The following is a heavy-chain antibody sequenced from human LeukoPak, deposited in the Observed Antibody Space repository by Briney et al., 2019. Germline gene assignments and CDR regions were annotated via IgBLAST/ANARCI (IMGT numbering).Heavy chain of an antibody. Sequence: GGSLRLSCAASGFTFSNAWMSWVRQAPGKGLEWVGRIKSGGTTDYAAPVKGRFTISRDDSKNTLYLQMNSLKSEDTAVYFCIRDRSNDFWTGNLRVDNWGQGTLVTVSS. CDR3: IRDRSNDFWTGNLRVDN. CDR1: GFTFSNAW. CDR2: IKSGGTT. V-gene: IGHV3-15*01. J-gene: IGHJ4*02. D-gene: IGHD3/OR15-3a*01.